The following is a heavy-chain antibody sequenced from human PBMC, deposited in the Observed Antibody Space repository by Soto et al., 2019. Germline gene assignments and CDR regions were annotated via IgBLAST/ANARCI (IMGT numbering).Heavy chain of an antibody. J-gene: IGHJ6*03. D-gene: IGHD3-3*01. CDR2: IKQDGSEK. V-gene: IGHV3-7*01. Sequence: PGGSLRLSCASSGFTFSSYWMSWVRQAPGKGLEWVANIKQDGSEKYYVDSVKGRFTISRDNAKNSLYLQMNSLRAEDTAVYYCARVEFYDPLYYYYTDVWGKGTTVTDSS. CDR3: ARVEFYDPLYYYYTDV. CDR1: GFTFSSYW.